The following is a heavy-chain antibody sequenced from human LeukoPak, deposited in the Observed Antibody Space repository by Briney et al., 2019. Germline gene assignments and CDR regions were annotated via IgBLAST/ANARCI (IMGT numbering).Heavy chain of an antibody. J-gene: IGHJ4*02. CDR3: ARESFYDSSGYYVY. CDR1: GLTFSTYS. CDR2: ISSSSSPI. V-gene: IGHV3-48*02. Sequence: GGSLRLSCAASGLTFSTYSMNWVRQAPGKGLGWVSYISSSSSPIYYADSVKGRFTISRDNAKNSLYLQMNSLRDEDTAVYYCARESFYDSSGYYVYWGQGTLVTVSS. D-gene: IGHD3-22*01.